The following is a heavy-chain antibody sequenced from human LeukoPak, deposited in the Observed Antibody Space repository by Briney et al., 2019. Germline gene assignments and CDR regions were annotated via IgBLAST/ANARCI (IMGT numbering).Heavy chain of an antibody. CDR2: ISYDGSNK. CDR3: ARMDFKPAAPAFDI. CDR1: GFTFSSYA. V-gene: IGHV3-30-3*01. D-gene: IGHD6-13*01. Sequence: GGSLRLSCAASGFTFSSYAMHWVRQAPGKGLEWVAVISYDGSNKYYADSVKGRFTISRDNSKNTLYLQMNSLRAEDTAVYYCARMDFKPAAPAFDIWGQGTMVTVSS. J-gene: IGHJ3*02.